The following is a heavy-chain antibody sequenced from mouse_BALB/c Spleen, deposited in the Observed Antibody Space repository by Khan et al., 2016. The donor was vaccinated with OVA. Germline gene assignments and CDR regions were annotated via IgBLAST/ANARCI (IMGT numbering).Heavy chain of an antibody. CDR1: GYSITSGYG. J-gene: IGHJ2*01. V-gene: IGHV3-2*02. CDR3: ARTARIKY. CDR2: ISYSGST. D-gene: IGHD1-2*01. Sequence: EVQLQESGPGLVQPSQSLSLTCTVTGYSITSGYGWNWIRQFPGNKLEWMGYISYSGSTNSNPSLKSRSSITRDTSKNQFFLQLNSVTTENTATYYCARTARIKYWGQGTTLTVSS.